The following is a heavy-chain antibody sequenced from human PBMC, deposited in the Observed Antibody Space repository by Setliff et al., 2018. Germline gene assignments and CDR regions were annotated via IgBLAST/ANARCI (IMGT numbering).Heavy chain of an antibody. Sequence: PGESLKISCAASGFKFYDYTMHWVRQAPGKGLEWVSLITWDGGTRNFAESVKGRFTISRDNAKSSLYLQMNSLRAEDTAVYYCARDLIRGAPNWFDPWGQGTLVTVSS. V-gene: IGHV3-43*01. D-gene: IGHD3-10*01. CDR2: ITWDGGTR. CDR1: GFKFYDYT. J-gene: IGHJ5*02. CDR3: ARDLIRGAPNWFDP.